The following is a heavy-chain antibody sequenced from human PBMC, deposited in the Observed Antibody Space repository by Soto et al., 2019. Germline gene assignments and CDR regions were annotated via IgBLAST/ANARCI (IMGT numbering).Heavy chain of an antibody. D-gene: IGHD4-17*01. CDR2: FDPEDGET. CDR3: ATDYGDYVAFDY. CDR1: GYTLTELS. V-gene: IGHV1-24*01. J-gene: IGHJ4*02. Sequence: ASVKVSCKVSGYTLTELSMHWVRQAPGKGLEWMGGFDPEDGETIYAQKFQGRVTMTEDTSTDTAYMELSSLRSEDTAVYYCATDYGDYVAFDYWGQGTLVTVSS.